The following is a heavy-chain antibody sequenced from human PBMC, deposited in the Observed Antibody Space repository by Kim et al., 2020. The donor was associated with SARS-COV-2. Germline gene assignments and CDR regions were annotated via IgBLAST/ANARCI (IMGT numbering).Heavy chain of an antibody. CDR3: TTDGIPYYDILTGTVGDPYYYYGMDV. D-gene: IGHD3-9*01. J-gene: IGHJ6*02. V-gene: IGHV3-15*01. CDR1: GFTFSNAW. CDR2: IKSKTDGGTT. Sequence: GGSLRLSCAASGFTFSNAWMSWVRQAPGKGLEWVGRIKSKTDGGTTDYAAPVKGRFTISRDDSKNTLYLQMNSLKTEDTAVYYCTTDGIPYYDILTGTVGDPYYYYGMDVWGQGTTVTVSS.